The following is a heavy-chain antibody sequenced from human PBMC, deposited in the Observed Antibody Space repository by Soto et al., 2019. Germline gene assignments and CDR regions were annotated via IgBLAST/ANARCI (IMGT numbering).Heavy chain of an antibody. J-gene: IGHJ4*02. CDR1: GYTFTIYD. D-gene: IGHD2-15*01. CDR3: ARQVNTGYSSD. CDR2: INPTSEYT. Sequence: ASVKVSCKASGYTFTIYDINLVRQAPGRGLEWVGWINPTSEYTANAQKFQGRVTLTREISTATDYMELSSLTSEDTAVYFCARQVNTGYSSDWGQGTQVTVSS. V-gene: IGHV1-8*01.